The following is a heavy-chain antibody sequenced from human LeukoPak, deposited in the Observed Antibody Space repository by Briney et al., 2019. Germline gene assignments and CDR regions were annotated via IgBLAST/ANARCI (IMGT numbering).Heavy chain of an antibody. Sequence: PSETLSLTCTVSGGSFSGYYWIWIRQPAGKGLDWIGRIYTSGSTDYNPSLKSRVTMSVDTSKNQLSLKLSSVTAADTAVYYCARDPDTSSDPNFDCWGQGTLVTVSS. V-gene: IGHV4-4*07. CDR2: IYTSGST. CDR3: ARDPDTSSDPNFDC. CDR1: GGSFSGYY. J-gene: IGHJ4*02.